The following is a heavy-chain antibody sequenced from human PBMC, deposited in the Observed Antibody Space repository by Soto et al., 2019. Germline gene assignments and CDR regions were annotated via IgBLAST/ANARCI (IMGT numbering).Heavy chain of an antibody. CDR3: ARHRNNDFWNEAAADEFDI. CDR1: GYSFTNYL. D-gene: IGHD3-3*01. CDR2: IYPGDSDT. Sequence: RGESLKISFKGSGYSFTNYLICWVRQMPVKGLEWMGIIYPGDSDTRYTPSFQGQVTISADKSISTAYLQWSSLKASDTAIYYCARHRNNDFWNEAAADEFDICGKRTMVTFS. J-gene: IGHJ3*02. V-gene: IGHV5-51*01.